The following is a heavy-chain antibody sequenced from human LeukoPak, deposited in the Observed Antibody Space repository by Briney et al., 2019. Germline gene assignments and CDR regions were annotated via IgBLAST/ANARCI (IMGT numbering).Heavy chain of an antibody. CDR3: GRDSPGTTGTTREYYYYYMDV. CDR2: IYYSGST. CDR1: GGSISSSSYY. V-gene: IGHV4-39*07. D-gene: IGHD1-1*01. J-gene: IGHJ6*03. Sequence: SETLSLTCTVSGGSISSSSYYWGWIRQPPGKGLEWIGSIYYSGSTYYNPSLKSRVTISVDTSKNQFSLKLSSVTAADTAVYYCGRDSPGTTGTTREYYYYYMDVWGKGTTVTVSS.